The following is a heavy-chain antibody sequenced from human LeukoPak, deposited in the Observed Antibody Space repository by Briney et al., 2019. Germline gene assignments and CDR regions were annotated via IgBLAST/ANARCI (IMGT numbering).Heavy chain of an antibody. D-gene: IGHD4-23*01. CDR1: GFSISSTIYY. CDR3: ARLPTVETLASRGFDI. CDR2: IYYSGST. V-gene: IGHV4-39*01. Sequence: SSETLSLTCTVSGFSISSTIYYWGWIRQPPGKGLEWIGSIYYSGSTYYNPSLKSRVTISVDTSKNQFSLKLSSVTAADTAVYYCARLPTVETLASRGFDIWGQGTMVTVSS. J-gene: IGHJ3*02.